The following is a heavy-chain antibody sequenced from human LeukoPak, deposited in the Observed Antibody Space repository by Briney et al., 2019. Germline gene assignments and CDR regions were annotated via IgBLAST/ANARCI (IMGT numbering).Heavy chain of an antibody. J-gene: IGHJ6*03. CDR3: ARRRKVYSRWYETYYYYMDV. V-gene: IGHV3-30*04. CDR2: ISYDGSNK. Sequence: GGSLRLSCAASGFTFSVSAMHWVRQAPGKGLEWVAVISYDGSNKHYVDSVKGRFTISRDNSKNTLYVQMNSLRPEDTAVYYCARRRKVYSRWYETYYYYMDVWGKGTTVTVSS. D-gene: IGHD6-13*01. CDR1: GFTFSVSA.